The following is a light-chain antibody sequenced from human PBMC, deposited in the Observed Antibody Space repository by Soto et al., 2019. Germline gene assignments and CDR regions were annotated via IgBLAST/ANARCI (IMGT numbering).Light chain of an antibody. CDR1: SSDVGGYNY. V-gene: IGLV2-8*01. CDR3: SSYAGSSNV. J-gene: IGLJ1*01. Sequence: QSALTQPPSASGSPGQSVTISCTGTSSDVGGYNYVSWYQQHPGKAPKVIIYEVNKRPSGVPDRFSGSKSGNTASLTVSGLQAEDEADYYCSSYAGSSNVFGTGTKLTVL. CDR2: EVN.